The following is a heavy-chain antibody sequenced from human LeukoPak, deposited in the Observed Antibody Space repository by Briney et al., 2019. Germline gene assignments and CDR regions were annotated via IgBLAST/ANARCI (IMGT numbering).Heavy chain of an antibody. CDR3: AELGITMIGGV. CDR1: GFTFSSYG. V-gene: IGHV3-74*01. CDR2: INIDGSST. D-gene: IGHD3-10*02. Sequence: GSLRLSCAASGFTFSSYGMSWVRQAPGKGLEWVSRINIDGSSTSYADSVKGRFPILRDNAKNTVYLQMNSLRAEDTAVYYCAELGITMIGGVWGKGTTVTISS. J-gene: IGHJ6*04.